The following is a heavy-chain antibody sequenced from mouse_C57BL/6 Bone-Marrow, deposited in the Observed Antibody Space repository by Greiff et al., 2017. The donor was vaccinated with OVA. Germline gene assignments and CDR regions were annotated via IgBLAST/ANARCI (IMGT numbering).Heavy chain of an antibody. J-gene: IGHJ2*01. CDR2: IHPNSGST. CDR1: GYTFTSYW. V-gene: IGHV1-64*01. CDR3: ARWRLRRGFDY. Sequence: QVQLQQPGAELVKPGASVKLSCKASGYTFTSYWMHWVKQRPGQGLEWIGMIHPNSGSTNYNEKFKSKATLTVDKSSSTAYMQLSSLTSEDSAVYYCARWRLRRGFDYWGQGTTLTVSS. D-gene: IGHD2-2*01.